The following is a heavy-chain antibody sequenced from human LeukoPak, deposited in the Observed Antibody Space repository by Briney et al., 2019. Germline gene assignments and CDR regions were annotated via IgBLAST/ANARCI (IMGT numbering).Heavy chain of an antibody. Sequence: ASVKVSCKASGGTFSSYAISWVRQAPGQGLEWMGGIIPIFGTANYAQKFQGRVTITTDESTSTAYMELSSLRSEDTAVYYCATTFVVVVTATDAFDIWGQGTMVTVSS. V-gene: IGHV1-69*05. J-gene: IGHJ3*02. CDR2: IIPIFGTA. CDR3: ATTFVVVVTATDAFDI. CDR1: GGTFSSYA. D-gene: IGHD2-21*02.